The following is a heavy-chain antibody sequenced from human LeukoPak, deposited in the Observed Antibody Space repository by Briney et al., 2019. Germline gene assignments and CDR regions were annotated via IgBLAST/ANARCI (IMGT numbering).Heavy chain of an antibody. CDR1: GGSFSGYY. CDR2: INHSGST. Sequence: SETLSLTCAVYGGSFSGYYWSWIRQPPGKGLEWIGEINHSGSTNYNPSLKSRVTISVDTSKSQFSLKLSSVTAADTAVYYCARGLRRRVTTRDAFDIWGQGTMVTVSS. D-gene: IGHD4-17*01. V-gene: IGHV4-34*01. CDR3: ARGLRRRVTTRDAFDI. J-gene: IGHJ3*02.